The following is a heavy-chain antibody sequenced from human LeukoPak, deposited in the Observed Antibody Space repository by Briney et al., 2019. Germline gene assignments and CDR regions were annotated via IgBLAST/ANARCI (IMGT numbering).Heavy chain of an antibody. CDR3: ARDLSRGYSPYYYMDV. J-gene: IGHJ6*03. CDR1: GFTFSSYW. D-gene: IGHD3-22*01. Sequence: GGSLRLSCAASGFTFSSYWMSWVRQAPGKGLEWVANIKQDGSEKYYVDSVKGRFTISRDNSKNTLYLQMNSLRAEDTAVYYCARDLSRGYSPYYYMDVWGKGTTVTVSS. V-gene: IGHV3-7*01. CDR2: IKQDGSEK.